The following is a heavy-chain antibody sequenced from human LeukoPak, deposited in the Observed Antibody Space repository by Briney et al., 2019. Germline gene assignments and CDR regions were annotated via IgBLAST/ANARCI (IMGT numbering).Heavy chain of an antibody. CDR2: ISAYNGDT. CDR3: ARDPSNTSGRNVYFDF. Sequence: ASVRVSCKAFGFTFRNYGISWVRQAPGQGLEWMGWISAYNGDTKFAQKLQGRVTMTTYTPTSTAYMELRDLRSDDTAVYFCARDPSNTSGRNVYFDFWGQGTVVTVSS. D-gene: IGHD6-19*01. CDR1: GFTFRNYG. V-gene: IGHV1-18*04. J-gene: IGHJ4*02.